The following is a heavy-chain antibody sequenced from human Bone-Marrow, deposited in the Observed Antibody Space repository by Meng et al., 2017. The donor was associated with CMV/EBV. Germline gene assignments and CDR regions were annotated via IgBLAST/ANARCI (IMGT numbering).Heavy chain of an antibody. Sequence: GGSLKISCAASGFTFSNARMSWVRQAPGKGLEWVGRIESKSGGGTADYGAPVKGRFTISRDDSKNALYLQIDSLKSEDTAMYYCSTIGLGGSNSLDYWGQGTLVTVSS. D-gene: IGHD1-26*01. J-gene: IGHJ4*02. CDR2: IESKSGGGTA. CDR3: STIGLGGSNSLDY. V-gene: IGHV3-15*04. CDR1: GFTFSNAR.